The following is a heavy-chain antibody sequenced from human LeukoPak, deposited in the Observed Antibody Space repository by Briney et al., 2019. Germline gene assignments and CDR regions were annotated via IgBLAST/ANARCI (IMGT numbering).Heavy chain of an antibody. CDR2: ISAYNGNT. J-gene: IGHJ4*02. Sequence: ASVKVSCKASGYTFTSYGISWVRQAPGQGLEWMGWISAYNGNTNYAQKLQGRVTMTTDTSTSTAYMELRSLRSDDTAVYYCARVTHKLYCSSTSCYGYYFDYWGQGTLVTVSS. CDR3: ARVTHKLYCSSTSCYGYYFDY. V-gene: IGHV1-18*01. D-gene: IGHD2-2*01. CDR1: GYTFTSYG.